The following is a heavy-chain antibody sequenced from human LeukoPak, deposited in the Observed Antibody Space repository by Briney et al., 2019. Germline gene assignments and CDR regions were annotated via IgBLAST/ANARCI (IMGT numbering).Heavy chain of an antibody. CDR1: GFTFSSYS. D-gene: IGHD6-13*01. J-gene: IGHJ6*02. CDR3: ARGLAAAGKEARKDYYYGMDV. V-gene: IGHV3-48*04. CDR2: ISSSSTI. Sequence: PGGSLRLSCAASGFTFSSYSMNWVRQAPGKGLEWVSYISSSSTIYYADSVKGRFTISRDNAKNSLYLQMNSLRAEDTAVYYCARGLAAAGKEARKDYYYGMDVWGQGTTVTVSS.